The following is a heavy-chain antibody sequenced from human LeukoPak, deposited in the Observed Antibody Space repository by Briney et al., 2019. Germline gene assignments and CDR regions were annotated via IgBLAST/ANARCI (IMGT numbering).Heavy chain of an antibody. Sequence: GGSLRLSCAASGFTFSSYSMNWVRQARGKGLEWVSSISSSSSYIYYADSVKGRFTISRDNAKNSLYLQMNSLRAEDTAVYYCARGSGSVWSGYSLVEHYWGQGTLVTVSS. D-gene: IGHD3-3*01. V-gene: IGHV3-21*01. CDR2: ISSSSSYI. CDR1: GFTFSSYS. CDR3: ARGSGSVWSGYSLVEHY. J-gene: IGHJ4*02.